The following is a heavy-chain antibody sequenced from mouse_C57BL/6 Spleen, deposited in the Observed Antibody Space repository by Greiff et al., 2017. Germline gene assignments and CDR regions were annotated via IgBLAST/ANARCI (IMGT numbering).Heavy chain of an antibody. CDR2: IDPETGGT. Sequence: VKLQQSGAELVRPGASVTLSCKASGYTFTDYEMHWVKQTPVHGLEWIGAIDPETGGTAYNQKFKGKAILTADKSSSTAYMELRSLTSEDSAVYYCTVHYSNYGGYAMDYWGQGTSVTVSS. CDR3: TVHYSNYGGYAMDY. CDR1: GYTFTDYE. D-gene: IGHD2-5*01. V-gene: IGHV1-15*01. J-gene: IGHJ4*01.